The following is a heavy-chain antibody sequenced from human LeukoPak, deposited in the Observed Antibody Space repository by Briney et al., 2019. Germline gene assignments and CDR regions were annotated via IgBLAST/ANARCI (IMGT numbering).Heavy chain of an antibody. V-gene: IGHV3-30*03. CDR2: ISYDGSNK. Sequence: GGSLRLSCAASGFTFSSYGMHWVRQAPGKGLEWVPVISYDGSNKYYADSVKGRFTISRDNSKNTLYLQMNSLRAEDTAVYYCARDGDVDIVATIFDYWGQGTLVTVSS. D-gene: IGHD5-12*01. CDR3: ARDGDVDIVATIFDY. J-gene: IGHJ4*02. CDR1: GFTFSSYG.